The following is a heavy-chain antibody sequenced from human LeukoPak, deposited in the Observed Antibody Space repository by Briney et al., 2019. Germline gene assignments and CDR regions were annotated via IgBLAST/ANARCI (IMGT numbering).Heavy chain of an antibody. V-gene: IGHV3-30-3*01. CDR1: GFTFSSYA. D-gene: IGHD3-22*01. J-gene: IGHJ4*02. CDR3: AQGDYYDSSGYSFY. Sequence: PGGSLRLSCAASGFTFSSYAMHWVRQAPGKGLEWVAVISYDGSNKYYADSVKGRFTISRDNSKNTVYLQMNSLRAEDTAVYYCAQGDYYDSSGYSFYWGQGTLVTVSS. CDR2: ISYDGSNK.